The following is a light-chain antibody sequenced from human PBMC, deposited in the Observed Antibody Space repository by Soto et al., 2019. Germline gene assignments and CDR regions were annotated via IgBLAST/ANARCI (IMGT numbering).Light chain of an antibody. CDR2: SAS. CDR3: QQRGDWPPIT. J-gene: IGKJ5*01. Sequence: EIVLTRSPATLSLSPGERAILSCRPSQSVSTFLAWFQQKPGQPPRLLIYSASNRTTGIPARFSGSGSGTDFTLTISSLEPEDFAVYYCQQRGDWPPITFGQGTRLEIK. CDR1: QSVSTF. V-gene: IGKV3-11*01.